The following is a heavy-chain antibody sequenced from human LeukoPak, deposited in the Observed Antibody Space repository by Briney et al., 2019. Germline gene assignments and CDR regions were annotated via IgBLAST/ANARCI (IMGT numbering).Heavy chain of an antibody. CDR3: ALGYNDIWEL. Sequence: SETLSLTCAVSSGSISSSNWWSWVRQPPGRGLEWIGEINHSGSTNYNPSLKSRVTISVDMSDNQFSLKLTSVTAADTAVYYCALGYNDIWELWGQGNMVTVSS. J-gene: IGHJ4*02. V-gene: IGHV4-4*02. D-gene: IGHD1-26*01. CDR2: INHSGST. CDR1: SGSISSSNW.